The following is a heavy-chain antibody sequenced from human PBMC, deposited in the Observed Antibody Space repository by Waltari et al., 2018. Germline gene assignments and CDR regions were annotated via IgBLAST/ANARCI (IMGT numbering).Heavy chain of an antibody. CDR3: VRDAFGNTIGGVFDY. CDR2: ISWNSNNI. Sequence: VQLVASGGGLVQPGKTLRLSCVDSGFIFEESAMHWVRQVPGKGLEWLSGISWNSNNIVYADSVKGRFTISRDNAENSLYLLMNNLRSDDTALYYCVRDAFGNTIGGVFDYWGQGTLLTVSS. J-gene: IGHJ4*02. D-gene: IGHD3-3*01. CDR1: GFIFEESA. V-gene: IGHV3-9*01.